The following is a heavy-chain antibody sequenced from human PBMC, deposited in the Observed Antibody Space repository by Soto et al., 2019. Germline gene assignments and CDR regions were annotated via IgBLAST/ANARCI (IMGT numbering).Heavy chain of an antibody. Sequence: GGSLRLSCAASGFTFSSYAMSWVRQAPGKGLEWVSSISSSGTTIYYAGSVKGRFTISRDNAKNSLYLQMNSLRAEDTAVYYCARDGGYCSSTSCKTLYYYYYMDVWGKGTTVTVSS. CDR1: GFTFSSYA. CDR2: ISSSGTTI. V-gene: IGHV3-21*04. CDR3: ARDGGYCSSTSCKTLYYYYYMDV. D-gene: IGHD2-2*01. J-gene: IGHJ6*03.